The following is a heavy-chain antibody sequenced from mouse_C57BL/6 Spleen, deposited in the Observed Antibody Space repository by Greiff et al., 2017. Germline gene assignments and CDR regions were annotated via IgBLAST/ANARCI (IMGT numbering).Heavy chain of an antibody. Sequence: DVKLQESGPGLVKPSQSLSLTCSVTGYSITSGYYWNWIRQFPGNKLEWMGYISYDGSNNYNPSLKNRISITRDTSKNQFFLKLNAVTTEDTATYYCARSPDYYGSSPAWFAYWGQGTLVTVSA. CDR1: GYSITSGYY. D-gene: IGHD1-1*01. V-gene: IGHV3-6*01. CDR2: ISYDGSN. J-gene: IGHJ3*01. CDR3: ARSPDYYGSSPAWFAY.